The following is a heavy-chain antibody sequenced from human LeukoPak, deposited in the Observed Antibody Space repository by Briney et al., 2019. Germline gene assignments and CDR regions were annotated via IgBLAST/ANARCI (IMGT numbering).Heavy chain of an antibody. CDR3: AKQSPYGGRFGVDDD. CDR1: GFTFSNYA. Sequence: GGSLRLSCAASGFTFSNYAMSWVRRAPGKGPEWVSAINTNSGSIYYTDSVKGRFTTSRDNSKNTPYLQMNDLRPEDTAVYSCAKQSPYGGRFGVDDDWGRGTLVTVSS. D-gene: IGHD1-26*01. V-gene: IGHV3-23*01. J-gene: IGHJ4*02. CDR2: INTNSGSI.